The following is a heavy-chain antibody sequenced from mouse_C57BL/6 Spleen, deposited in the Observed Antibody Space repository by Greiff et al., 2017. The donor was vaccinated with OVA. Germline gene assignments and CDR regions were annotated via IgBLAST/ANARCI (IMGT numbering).Heavy chain of an antibody. Sequence: EVQLVESGGGLVQPKGSLKLSCAASGFSFNTYAMNWVRQAPGKGLEWVARIRSKSNNYATYYADSVKDRFTISRDDSESMLYLQMNNLKTEDTAMYYCVRQNDYDYDEGPFDYWGQGTTLTVSS. J-gene: IGHJ2*01. V-gene: IGHV10-1*01. CDR1: GFSFNTYA. D-gene: IGHD2-4*01. CDR2: IRSKSNNYAT. CDR3: VRQNDYDYDEGPFDY.